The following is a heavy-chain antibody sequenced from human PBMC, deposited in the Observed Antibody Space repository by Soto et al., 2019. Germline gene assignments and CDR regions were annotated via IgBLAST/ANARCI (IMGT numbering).Heavy chain of an antibody. J-gene: IGHJ4*02. Sequence: QVQLVESGGGVVQPGRSLRLSCAASGFTFSSYGMHWVRQAPGKGLEWVAVISYDGSNKYYADSVKGRFTISRDNSKNTLYLQTNSLRAEDTAVYYCAKGDTSYYDILTGAYYFDSWGQGSLVTVSS. V-gene: IGHV3-30*18. CDR1: GFTFSSYG. CDR2: ISYDGSNK. CDR3: AKGDTSYYDILTGAYYFDS. D-gene: IGHD3-9*01.